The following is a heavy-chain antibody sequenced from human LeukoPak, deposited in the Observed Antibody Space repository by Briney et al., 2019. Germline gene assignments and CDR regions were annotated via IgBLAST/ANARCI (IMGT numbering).Heavy chain of an antibody. V-gene: IGHV4-34*01. D-gene: IGHD6-19*01. CDR3: ARDRSGWYYYYYMDV. CDR1: GGSFSGYY. CDR2: INHSGST. Sequence: SETLSLTCAVYGGSFSGYYWTWIRQPPGKGLEWSGEINHSGSTNYNPSLKSRVTISVDTSKNQFSLKLSSVTAADTAVYYCARDRSGWYYYYYMDVWGKGTTVTVSS. J-gene: IGHJ6*03.